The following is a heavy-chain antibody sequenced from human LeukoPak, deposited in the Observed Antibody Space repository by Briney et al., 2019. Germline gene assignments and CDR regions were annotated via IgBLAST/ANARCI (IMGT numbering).Heavy chain of an antibody. CDR1: GGSISSSSYY. D-gene: IGHD3-22*01. Sequence: SPETLSLTCTVSGGSISSSSYYWGWIRQPPGKGLEWIGSIYYSGSTYYNPSLKSRVTISVDTSKNQFSLKLSSVTAADTAVYYCASYYYDSSAYYGPFDYWGQGTLVTVSS. J-gene: IGHJ4*02. V-gene: IGHV4-39*01. CDR3: ASYYYDSSAYYGPFDY. CDR2: IYYSGST.